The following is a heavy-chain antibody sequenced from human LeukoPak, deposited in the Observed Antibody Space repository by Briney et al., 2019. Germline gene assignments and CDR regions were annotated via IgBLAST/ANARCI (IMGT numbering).Heavy chain of an antibody. D-gene: IGHD3-10*01. CDR1: GFTFSDYY. CDR2: LSSSGSTI. Sequence: GGSLRLYCAASGFTFSDYYMSWIRQAPGKGLEGASYLSSSGSTIYYADSVKCRFTISSDNAKDSLYLQMNSLRAEDTAVYYCARDSGAADYWGQGTLVTVSS. CDR3: ARDSGAADY. J-gene: IGHJ4*02. V-gene: IGHV3-11*04.